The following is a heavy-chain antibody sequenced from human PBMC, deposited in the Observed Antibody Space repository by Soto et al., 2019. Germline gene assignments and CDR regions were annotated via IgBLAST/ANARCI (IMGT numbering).Heavy chain of an antibody. CDR3: LPTQAKLDF. Sequence: GGSLRLSCAASGFTVSSNYMSWVRQAPGRGLEFVSRITSDGGSTFYADSVKGRFTISRDNSKNTLYLQMNSLRAEDTAVYYCLPTQAKLDFWGQGTLVTVSS. CDR2: ITSDGGST. V-gene: IGHV3-64D*06. J-gene: IGHJ4*02. CDR1: GFTVSSNY. D-gene: IGHD4-4*01.